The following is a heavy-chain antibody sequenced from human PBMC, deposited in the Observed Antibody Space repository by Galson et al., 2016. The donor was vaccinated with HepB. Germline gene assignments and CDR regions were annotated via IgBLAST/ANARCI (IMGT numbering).Heavy chain of an antibody. J-gene: IGHJ4*02. V-gene: IGHV3-11*04. CDR2: IARSGSTM. D-gene: IGHD3-9*01. Sequence: SLRLSCAASGFTFSDHFMTWIRQSPGRGLEWVSHIARSGSTMYYADSVKGRFTISRDNAKSSLHLQMNSLRVEDTAIYYCARQALTGSYDFDYWGQGTLVTVSS. CDR1: GFTFSDHF. CDR3: ARQALTGSYDFDY.